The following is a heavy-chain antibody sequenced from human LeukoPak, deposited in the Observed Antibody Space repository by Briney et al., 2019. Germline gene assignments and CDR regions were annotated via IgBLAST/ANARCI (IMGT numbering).Heavy chain of an antibody. J-gene: IGHJ4*02. V-gene: IGHV3-23*01. CDR2: ISGSGTNI. CDR3: AKELYSVVTRSLDS. Sequence: PGGSLRLSCVVSGFTFSSYGMNWVRQTPGKGLECVSTISGSGTNIYYGDSVKGRFTISRDNYKKTLFLQMNSLRAEDTAVYYCAKELYSVVTRSLDSWGQGTLVTVSS. D-gene: IGHD2-21*02. CDR1: GFTFSSYG.